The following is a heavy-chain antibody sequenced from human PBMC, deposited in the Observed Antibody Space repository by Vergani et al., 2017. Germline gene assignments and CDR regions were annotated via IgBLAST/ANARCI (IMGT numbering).Heavy chain of an antibody. D-gene: IGHD3-3*01. CDR2: ISWNSGSI. CDR3: AKGSPYYEFWSGYYTMGFDY. V-gene: IGHV3-9*01. J-gene: IGHJ4*02. CDR1: GFTFDDYA. Sequence: EVQLLESGGGLVQPGRSLRLSCAASGFTFDDYAMHWVRQAPGKGLEWVSGISWNSGSIGYADSVKGRFTISRDNAKNSLYLQMNSLRAEDTALYYCAKGSPYYEFWSGYYTMGFDYWGQGTLVTVSS.